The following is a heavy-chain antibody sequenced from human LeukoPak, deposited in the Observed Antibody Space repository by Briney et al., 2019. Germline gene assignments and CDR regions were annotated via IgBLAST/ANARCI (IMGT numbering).Heavy chain of an antibody. Sequence: GGSLRLSCAVSGFTFTSYWMSWVRQAPGKGLEWVANINEDGSYKFHADSVKGRLTISRDNSKNSLYLQMNSLRAEDTAVYYCARILGAYYYDSSGYSDLDYWGQGTLVTVSS. CDR1: GFTFTSYW. D-gene: IGHD3-22*01. CDR3: ARILGAYYYDSSGYSDLDY. CDR2: INEDGSYK. V-gene: IGHV3-7*01. J-gene: IGHJ4*02.